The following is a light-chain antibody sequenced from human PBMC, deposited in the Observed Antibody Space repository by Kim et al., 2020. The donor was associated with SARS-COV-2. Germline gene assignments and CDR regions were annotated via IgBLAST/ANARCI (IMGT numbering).Light chain of an antibody. Sequence: EIVLTQSPGTLSLSPGEGATLSCRASQSVSSSYLAWHQQKPGQAPRLLVYGASSRATGIPDRFSGSGSGTDFTLTISRLEPEDVALYYCQQYGSSPITFGQGTRLEIK. CDR2: GAS. CDR1: QSVSSSY. J-gene: IGKJ5*01. V-gene: IGKV3-20*01. CDR3: QQYGSSPIT.